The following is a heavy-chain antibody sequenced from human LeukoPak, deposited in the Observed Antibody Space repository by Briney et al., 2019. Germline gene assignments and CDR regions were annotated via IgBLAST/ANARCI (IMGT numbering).Heavy chain of an antibody. V-gene: IGHV4-59*08. CDR1: GGSISSYY. CDR2: IYYSGST. J-gene: IGHJ6*02. CDR3: ARHLRYDSSGYYYGYYYYGMDV. Sequence: SSETLSLTCTVSGGSISSYYWSWIRQPPGKGLEWIGYIYYSGSTNHNPSLKSRVTISVDTSKNQFSLKLSSVTAADTAVYYCARHLRYDSSGYYYGYYYYGMDVWGQGTTVTVSS. D-gene: IGHD3-22*01.